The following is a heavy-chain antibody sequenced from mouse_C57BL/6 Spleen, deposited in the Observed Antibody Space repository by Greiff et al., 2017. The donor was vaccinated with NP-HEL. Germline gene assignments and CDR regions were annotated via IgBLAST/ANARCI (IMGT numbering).Heavy chain of an antibody. CDR3: ARSGAFYDGYPYAMDY. Sequence: QVQLQQSGAELVKPGASVKISCKASGYAFSSYWMNWVKQRPGKGLEWIGQIYPGDGDTNYNGKFKGKATLTADKSSSTAYMQLSSLTSEDSAVYFCARSGAFYDGYPYAMDYWGQGTSVTVSS. CDR1: GYAFSSYW. J-gene: IGHJ4*01. CDR2: IYPGDGDT. D-gene: IGHD2-3*01. V-gene: IGHV1-80*01.